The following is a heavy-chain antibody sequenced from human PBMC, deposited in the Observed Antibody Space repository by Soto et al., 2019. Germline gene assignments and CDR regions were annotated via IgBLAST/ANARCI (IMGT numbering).Heavy chain of an antibody. J-gene: IGHJ6*02. CDR1: GGTFSSYA. CDR3: AREALLRDFWSGYYAPRAGMDV. D-gene: IGHD3-3*01. Sequence: GASGKVSCKASGGTFSSYAISWVRQAPGQGLEWMGGIIPIFGTANYAQKFQGRVTITADESTSTAYMELSSLRSEDTAVYYCAREALLRDFWSGYYAPRAGMDVWGQGTTVTVSS. V-gene: IGHV1-69*13. CDR2: IIPIFGTA.